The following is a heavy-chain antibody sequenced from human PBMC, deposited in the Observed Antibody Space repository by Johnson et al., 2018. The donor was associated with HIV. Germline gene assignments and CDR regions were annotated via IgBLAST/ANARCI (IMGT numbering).Heavy chain of an antibody. CDR1: GFTFSSYW. CDR2: IQYDGSNK. J-gene: IGHJ3*02. V-gene: IGHV3-33*08. CDR3: ARETIAVAGAGAFDI. D-gene: IGHD6-19*01. Sequence: QVQLVESGGGLIQPGGSLRLSCAASGFTFSSYWMSWVRQAPGKGLEWVAFIQYDGSNKYYADSVKGRFTISRDNSKNTLYLQMNSLRAEDTAVYYCARETIAVAGAGAFDIWGLGTMVTVSS.